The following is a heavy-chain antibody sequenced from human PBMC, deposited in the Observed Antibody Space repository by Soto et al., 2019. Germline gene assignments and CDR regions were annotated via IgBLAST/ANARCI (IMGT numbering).Heavy chain of an antibody. CDR3: ARGSSSHYYGMDV. J-gene: IGHJ6*02. CDR1: GFTFSSYG. D-gene: IGHD6-6*01. CDR2: IWYDGSNK. Sequence: QVQLVESGGGVVQPGRSLRLSCAASGFTFSSYGMHWVRQAPGKGLEWVAVIWYDGSNKYYADSVKGRFSISRDNSKNTLYLQMNSRRAEDTAVYYCARGSSSHYYGMDVWCQGTTVTVSS. V-gene: IGHV3-33*01.